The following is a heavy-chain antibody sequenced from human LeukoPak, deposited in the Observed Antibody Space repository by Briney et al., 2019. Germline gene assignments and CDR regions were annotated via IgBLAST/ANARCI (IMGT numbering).Heavy chain of an antibody. D-gene: IGHD1-14*01. CDR1: AYTFTGYY. CDR3: ARRSRNGLDAFDI. Sequence: ASVKVSCKASAYTFTGYYLHWVRQAPGQGLQWMGWIDPNNGDTEYAQKFQGRVTMTRDRSISTAYMELGRLTSDDTAVYYCARRSRNGLDAFDIWGQETMVTVSS. CDR2: IDPNNGDT. J-gene: IGHJ3*02. V-gene: IGHV1-2*02.